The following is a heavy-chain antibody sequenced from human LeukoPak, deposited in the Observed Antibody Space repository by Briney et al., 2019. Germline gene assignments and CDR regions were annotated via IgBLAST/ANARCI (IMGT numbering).Heavy chain of an antibody. J-gene: IGHJ4*02. V-gene: IGHV3-53*01. D-gene: IGHD3-10*01. CDR3: AISYYGSGSFSYLDS. Sequence: PGGSLRLSCAASGFTVSSNYMSWVRQAPGKGLEWVSVIYSGGTTNYADSVKGRFTISRDNSKNTLFLQMNSLRAEDTAVYFCAISYYGSGSFSYLDSWGQGTLVTVSS. CDR2: IYSGGTT. CDR1: GFTVSSNY.